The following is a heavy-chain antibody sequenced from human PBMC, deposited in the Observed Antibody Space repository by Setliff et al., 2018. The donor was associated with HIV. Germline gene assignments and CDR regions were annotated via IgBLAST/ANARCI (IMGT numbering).Heavy chain of an antibody. CDR2: IYYSGST. Sequence: SETLSLTCTVSGGSISSSSHYWGWIRQSPGKGLEWIGSIYYSGSTYCNSSLKSRVTIFVDTSKNQLSLKLRSVTAADTAVYYCARLGRGIAVAGTRIDYWGRGTLVTVSS. J-gene: IGHJ4*02. CDR1: GGSISSSSHY. CDR3: ARLGRGIAVAGTRIDY. D-gene: IGHD6-19*01. V-gene: IGHV4-39*01.